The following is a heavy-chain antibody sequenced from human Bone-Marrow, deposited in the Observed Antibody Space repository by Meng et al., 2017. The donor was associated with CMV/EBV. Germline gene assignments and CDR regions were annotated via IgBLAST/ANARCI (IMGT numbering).Heavy chain of an antibody. CDR1: GFTFSSYS. CDR2: ISSSSSYI. D-gene: IGHD2-2*01. J-gene: IGHJ3*02. V-gene: IGHV3-21*01. CDR3: ARYCSSTSCPKGAFDI. Sequence: GESLKISCAASGFTFSSYSMNWVRQAPGKGLEWVSSISSSSSYIYYADSVKGRFTISRDNAKNSLYLQMNSLRAEDTAVYYCARYCSSTSCPKGAFDIWGQGTMVTVSS.